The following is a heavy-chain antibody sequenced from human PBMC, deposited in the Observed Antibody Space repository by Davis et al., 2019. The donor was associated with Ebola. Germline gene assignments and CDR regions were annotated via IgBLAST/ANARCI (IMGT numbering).Heavy chain of an antibody. V-gene: IGHV1-18*04. CDR1: GYTLTSYG. J-gene: IGHJ6*04. D-gene: IGHD3-10*01. Sequence: AASVKVSCKASGYTLTSYGISWVRQAPGQGLEWMGWISGYNGDSNQSQKFQGRVTLTTDTSTSTAYMELRSLKSDDTAVYYCASWDLIYFPSGTPTTISGMDVWGKGTTVTVSS. CDR3: ASWDLIYFPSGTPTTISGMDV. CDR2: ISGYNGDS.